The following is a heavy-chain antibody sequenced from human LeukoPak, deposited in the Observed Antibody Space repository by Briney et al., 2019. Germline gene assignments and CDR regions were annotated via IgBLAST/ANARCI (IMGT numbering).Heavy chain of an antibody. CDR2: IRYDGSNK. J-gene: IGHJ4*02. V-gene: IGHV3-30*02. Sequence: MHLVRQXPGXXLEWVAFIRYDGSNKYYADSVKGRFTITRDNSKNTLYLQMNSLRAEDTAVYYCAKDGGYCSGGSCPRSSTPFDYWGQGTLVTVSS. CDR3: AKDGGYCSGGSCPRSSTPFDY. D-gene: IGHD2-15*01.